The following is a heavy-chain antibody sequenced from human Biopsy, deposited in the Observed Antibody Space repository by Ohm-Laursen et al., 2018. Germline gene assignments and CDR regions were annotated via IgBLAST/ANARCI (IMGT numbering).Heavy chain of an antibody. CDR1: GDSISSSTYY. D-gene: IGHD4/OR15-4a*01. CDR3: AQTRNDYGGFYFDY. J-gene: IGHJ4*02. V-gene: IGHV4-39*01. CDR2: IRNT. Sequence: GTLSLTWSVYGDSISSSTYYWGWIRQPPGKGLEWIGTIRNTYFRTSLKSRVTMSADTSKNQFSLKLSSVTAADTGVYYCAQTRNDYGGFYFDYWGPGTLVTVAS.